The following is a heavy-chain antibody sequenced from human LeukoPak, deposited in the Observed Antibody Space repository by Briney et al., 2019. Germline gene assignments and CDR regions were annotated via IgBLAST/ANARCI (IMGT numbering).Heavy chain of an antibody. D-gene: IGHD1-20*01. J-gene: IGHJ4*02. CDR1: GYTFTSYY. Sequence: ASVKVSCKASGYTFTSYYMHWVRQAPGQGLEWMGRINPSGGSTSYAQKFQGRVTMTRDTSTSTVYMELSSLRSEDTAVYYCARDQLRAYNWNDANSLAYWGQGTLVTVSS. CDR2: INPSGGST. CDR3: ARDQLRAYNWNDANSLAY. V-gene: IGHV1-46*01.